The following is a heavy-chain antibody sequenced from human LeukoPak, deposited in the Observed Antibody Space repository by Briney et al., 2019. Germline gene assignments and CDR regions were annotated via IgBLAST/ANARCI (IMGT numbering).Heavy chain of an antibody. Sequence: SGPTLVKPTQTLTLTCTFSGFSLSTSGVGXXXXXXXXXXXXXXXXXXFWNDAKVYSPSLKNRLTITKDTSKNQVVLTVTTMDPVDTATYYCARRLDDTGDYARYWFETWGQGTLVTVSS. D-gene: IGHD4-17*01. J-gene: IGHJ5*02. CDR1: GFSLSTSGVG. CDR2: XFWNDAK. CDR3: ARRLDDTGDYARYWFET. V-gene: IGHV2-5*01.